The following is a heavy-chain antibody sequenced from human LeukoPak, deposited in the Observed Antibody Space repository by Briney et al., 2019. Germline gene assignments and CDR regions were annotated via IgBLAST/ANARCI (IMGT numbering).Heavy chain of an antibody. CDR1: GGTFSSYA. D-gene: IGHD2-15*01. Sequence: GSSVKVSCKASGGTFSSYAISWVRQAPGQGLEWMGGIIPIFGTANYAQKFQGRVTITADESTSTAYMELGSLRSEDTAVYYCARERYCSGGSCYPSAFDIWGQGTMVTVSS. CDR3: ARERYCSGGSCYPSAFDI. CDR2: IIPIFGTA. V-gene: IGHV1-69*01. J-gene: IGHJ3*02.